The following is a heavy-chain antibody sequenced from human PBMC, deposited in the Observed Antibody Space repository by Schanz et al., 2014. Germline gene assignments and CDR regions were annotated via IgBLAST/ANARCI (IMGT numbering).Heavy chain of an antibody. CDR1: RSTFSSYT. V-gene: IGHV1-69*02. CDR3: ASSGAGYSSSWDFDY. Sequence: QVQLVQSGAEVKKPGSSVKVSCKASRSTFSSYTISWVRQARGQGLEWMGRIIPILGIANYAQKFQGRVTITADKSTFTAYMDVSSLRSEDTAVYYCASSGAGYSSSWDFDYWGQGTLXTVSS. CDR2: IIPILGIA. D-gene: IGHD6-13*01. J-gene: IGHJ4*02.